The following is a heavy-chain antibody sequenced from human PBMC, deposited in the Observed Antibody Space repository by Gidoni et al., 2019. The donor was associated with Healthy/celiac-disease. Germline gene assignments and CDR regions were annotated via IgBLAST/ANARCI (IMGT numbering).Heavy chain of an antibody. CDR2: IDWDDDK. CDR1: GFSLSTSGMR. Sequence: QVTLKESGPALVKPTQTLTLTCAFSGFSLSTSGMRVSWIRQPPGKALEWLARIDWDDDKFYSTSLKTRLTISKDTSKNQVVLTMTNMDPVDTATYYCARTPNSYDSSGYYDYWGQGTLGTVSS. J-gene: IGHJ4*02. V-gene: IGHV2-70*04. CDR3: ARTPNSYDSSGYYDY. D-gene: IGHD3-22*01.